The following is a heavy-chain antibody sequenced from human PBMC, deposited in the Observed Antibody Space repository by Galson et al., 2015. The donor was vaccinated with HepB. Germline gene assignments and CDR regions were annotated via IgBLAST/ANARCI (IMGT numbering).Heavy chain of an antibody. CDR1: GYKFTGNY. J-gene: IGHJ3*02. V-gene: IGHV1-2*02. Sequence: SVKVSCKASGYKFTGNYIHWVRQAPGHGREWMGWINPNSGGTKNAQNFQARFTMSADTSINTAYLELSSLRFDDTAMYYCARELTGDGFDIWGRGTMVTVSS. CDR3: ARELTGDGFDI. D-gene: IGHD7-27*01. CDR2: INPNSGGT.